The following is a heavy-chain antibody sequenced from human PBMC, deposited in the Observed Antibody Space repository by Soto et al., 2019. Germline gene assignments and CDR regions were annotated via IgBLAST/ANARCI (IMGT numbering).Heavy chain of an antibody. Sequence: SVKVSCKTSGFTFSSSAVHWVRQARGHRLQWIGWIDVGSGNANYAQMLQERIGISRDMSTSTAYMELSSLRPEDTAVYYCARHGYIGAGQRGWFDPWGQGTLVTVSS. D-gene: IGHD3-10*01. V-gene: IGHV1-58*01. CDR3: ARHGYIGAGQRGWFDP. CDR2: IDVGSGNA. CDR1: GFTFSSSA. J-gene: IGHJ5*02.